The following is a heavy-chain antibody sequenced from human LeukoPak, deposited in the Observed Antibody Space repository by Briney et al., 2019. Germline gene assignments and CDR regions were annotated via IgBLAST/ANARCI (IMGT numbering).Heavy chain of an antibody. Sequence: GGSLRLSCAASGFTFSSYAMSWVRQAPGKGLEWVSAISGSGGSTYYADSVKGRFTISRDNSKNTLYLQMNSLRAEDTAVYYCAKDMLYYGSSGYYPSYFDYWGQGTLVTVSS. CDR3: AKDMLYYGSSGYYPSYFDY. CDR2: ISGSGGST. D-gene: IGHD3-22*01. V-gene: IGHV3-23*01. CDR1: GFTFSSYA. J-gene: IGHJ4*02.